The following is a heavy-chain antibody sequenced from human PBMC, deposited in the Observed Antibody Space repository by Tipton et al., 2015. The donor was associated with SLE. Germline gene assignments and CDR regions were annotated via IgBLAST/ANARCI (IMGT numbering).Heavy chain of an antibody. CDR3: AKGRVAGSYYANTDS. D-gene: IGHD1-26*01. J-gene: IGHJ4*02. V-gene: IGHV3-9*01. Sequence: RSLRLSCAASGFIFNNYAMSWVRQAPGKGLEWVSGTSWNSGFIGYADSVKGRFTISRDDAKNSLYLQMNSLRDEDTALYYCAKGRVAGSYYANTDSWGQGTLVTVSS. CDR1: GFIFNNYA. CDR2: TSWNSGFI.